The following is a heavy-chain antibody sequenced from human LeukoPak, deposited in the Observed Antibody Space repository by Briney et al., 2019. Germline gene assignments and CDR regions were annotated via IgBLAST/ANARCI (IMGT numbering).Heavy chain of an antibody. CDR1: GFTFSSYG. CDR2: ISGSGGST. CDR3: AKVDDILTGYYPNYYYYYMDV. V-gene: IGHV3-23*01. J-gene: IGHJ6*03. D-gene: IGHD3-9*01. Sequence: GGTLRLSCAASGFTFSSYGMSWVRQAPGKGLEWVSAISGSGGSTYYADSVKGRFTISRDNSKNTLYLQMNSLRAEDTAVCYCAKVDDILTGYYPNYYYYYMDVWGKGTTVTISS.